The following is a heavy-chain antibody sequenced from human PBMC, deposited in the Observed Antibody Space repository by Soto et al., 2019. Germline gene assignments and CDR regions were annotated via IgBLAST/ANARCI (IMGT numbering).Heavy chain of an antibody. CDR2: ISGSGGST. CDR1: GFTFSSYA. V-gene: IGHV3-23*01. D-gene: IGHD3-16*02. CDR3: AKPRKPIVIQYYFDY. Sequence: GGSLRLSCAASGFTFSSYAMSWVRQAPGKGLEWVSAISGSGGSTYYADSVKGRFTISRDNSKNTLYLQMNSLRAEDTAVYYCAKPRKPIVIQYYFDYWGQGTLVTVSS. J-gene: IGHJ4*02.